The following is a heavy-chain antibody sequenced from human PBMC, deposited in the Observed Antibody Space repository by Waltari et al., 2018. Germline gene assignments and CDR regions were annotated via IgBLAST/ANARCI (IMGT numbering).Heavy chain of an antibody. Sequence: EVQVVESGGGLVQPGGSLRLSCAASGLPFSSYWMHWVRQTPGKGLVWVSYINTDGTTTSYADSVKGRFSISRDNAKNTVYLQMNSLRAEDTAVYYCLRNGFDYWGQGTLVTVSS. V-gene: IGHV3-74*01. D-gene: IGHD1-1*01. J-gene: IGHJ4*02. CDR2: INTDGTTT. CDR1: GLPFSSYW. CDR3: LRNGFDY.